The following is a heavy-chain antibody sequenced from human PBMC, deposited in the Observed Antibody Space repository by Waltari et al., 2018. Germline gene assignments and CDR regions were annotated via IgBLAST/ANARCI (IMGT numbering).Heavy chain of an antibody. J-gene: IGHJ6*03. D-gene: IGHD3-3*01. CDR3: ARVGRVAAYYYYYMDV. CDR2: ISYDGSNK. Sequence: QVQLVESGGGVVQPGRSLRLSCAASGFTFSSYSMHWVRQAHGKGLEWVAVISYDGSNKYYADSVKGRFTISRDNAKNSLYLQMNSLRAEDTAVYYCARVGRVAAYYYYYMDVWGKGTTVTVSS. CDR1: GFTFSSYS. V-gene: IGHV3-30-3*01.